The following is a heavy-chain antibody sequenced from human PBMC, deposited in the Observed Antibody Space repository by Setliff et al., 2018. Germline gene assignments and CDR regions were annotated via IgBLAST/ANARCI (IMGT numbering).Heavy chain of an antibody. CDR1: GYTFTTHG. D-gene: IGHD5-18*01. V-gene: IGHV1-18*01. CDR2: ISTDDGDT. J-gene: IGHJ6*03. CDR3: AREGVDTRSSTDYRYYMDV. Sequence: ASVKVSCKASGYTFTTHGISWVRQAPGQGLEWMGWISTDDGDTNYAQKFQVRVTIITDESTSTAYMELSSLTSADTAVYYCAREGVDTRSSTDYRYYMDVWGKGTTVTVSS.